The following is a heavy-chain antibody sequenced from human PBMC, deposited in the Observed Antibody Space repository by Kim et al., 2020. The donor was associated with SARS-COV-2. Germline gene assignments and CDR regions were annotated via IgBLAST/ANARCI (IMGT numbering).Heavy chain of an antibody. V-gene: IGHV4-39*07. D-gene: IGHD5-12*01. CDR2: IYYSGST. J-gene: IGHJ5*02. CDR1: GGSISSSSYY. Sequence: SETLSLTCTVSGGSISSSSYYWGWIRQPPGKGLEWIGSIYYSGSTYYNPSLKSRVTISVDTSKNQFSLKLSSVTAADTAVYYCARDYGYSGLNWFDPWGQGTLVTVSS. CDR3: ARDYGYSGLNWFDP.